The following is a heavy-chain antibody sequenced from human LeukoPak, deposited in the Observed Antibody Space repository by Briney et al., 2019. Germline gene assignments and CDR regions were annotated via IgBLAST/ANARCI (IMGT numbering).Heavy chain of an antibody. D-gene: IGHD3-10*01. CDR3: ARDPGPLWFGELLYVYYGMDV. V-gene: IGHV3-21*01. CDR1: GFTFSSYS. Sequence: GGSLRLSCAASGFTFSSYSMNWVRQASGEGLEWVSSISSSSSYIYYADSVKGRFTISRDNAKNSLYLQMNSLRAEDTAVYYCARDPGPLWFGELLYVYYGMDVWGQGTTVTVSS. J-gene: IGHJ6*02. CDR2: ISSSSSYI.